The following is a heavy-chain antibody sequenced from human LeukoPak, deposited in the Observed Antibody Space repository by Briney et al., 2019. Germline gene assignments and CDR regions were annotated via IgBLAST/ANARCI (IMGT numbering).Heavy chain of an antibody. CDR2: ISYDGSNK. D-gene: IGHD4-17*01. V-gene: IGHV3-30*18. CDR1: GGTFSSYG. CDR3: AKEGSHYGDLNSPDI. J-gene: IGHJ3*02. Sequence: SCKASGGTFSSYGMHWVRQAPGKGLEWVAVISYDGSNKYYADSVKGRFTISRDNSKNTLYLQMNSLRAEDTAVYYCAKEGSHYGDLNSPDIWGQGTMVAVSS.